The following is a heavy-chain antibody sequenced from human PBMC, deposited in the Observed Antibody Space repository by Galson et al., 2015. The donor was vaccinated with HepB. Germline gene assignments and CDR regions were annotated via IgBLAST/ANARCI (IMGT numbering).Heavy chain of an antibody. CDR3: AKDFWSGYWWQLFDY. V-gene: IGHV3-30*18. CDR2: ISYDGSNK. J-gene: IGHJ4*02. CDR1: GFTFSSYG. D-gene: IGHD3-3*01. Sequence: SLRLSCAASGFTFSSYGMHWVRQAPGKGLEWVAVISYDGSNKYYADSVKGRFTISRDNSKNTLYLQMNSLRAEDTAVYYCAKDFWSGYWWQLFDYWGQGTLVTVSS.